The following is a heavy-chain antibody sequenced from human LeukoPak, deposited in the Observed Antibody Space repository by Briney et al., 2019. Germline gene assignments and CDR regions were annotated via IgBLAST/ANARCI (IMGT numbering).Heavy chain of an antibody. CDR2: ISWNSGSI. V-gene: IGHV3-9*01. J-gene: IGHJ3*02. D-gene: IGHD3-9*01. Sequence: GGSLRLSCAASVFTFDDYAMHWVRQAPGKGLEWVSGISWNSGSIGYADSVKGRFTISRDNAKNSLYLQMNSLRAQDTALYYCAKPKRYFDWFDAFDIWGQGTMVTVSS. CDR1: VFTFDDYA. CDR3: AKPKRYFDWFDAFDI.